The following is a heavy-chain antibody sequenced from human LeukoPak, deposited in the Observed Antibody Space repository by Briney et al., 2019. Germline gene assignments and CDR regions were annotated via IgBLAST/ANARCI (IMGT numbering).Heavy chain of an antibody. J-gene: IGHJ6*02. V-gene: IGHV4-39*01. CDR2: IYYSGST. Sequence: SETLSLTCAVSGGSISSSSYYWGWIRQPPGKGLEWIGSIYYSGSTYYNPSLKSRVTISVDTSKNQFSLKLSSVTAADTAVYYCASHTVTTRNYYYYGMDVWGQGTTVTVSS. CDR1: GGSISSSSYY. D-gene: IGHD4-17*01. CDR3: ASHTVTTRNYYYYGMDV.